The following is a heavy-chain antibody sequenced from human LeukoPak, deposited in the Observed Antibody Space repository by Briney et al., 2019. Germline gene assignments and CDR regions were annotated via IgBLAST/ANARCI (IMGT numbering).Heavy chain of an antibody. CDR2: IYTSGST. J-gene: IGHJ6*02. V-gene: IGHV4-61*02. Sequence: PSQTLSLTCTVSGGSISSGSYYWSWIRQPAGKGLEWIGRIYTSGSTNYNPSLKSRVTISVDTSKNQFSLKLSSVTAADTAVYYCASPMNSSGWYDFNFWGDYYYYGMDVWGQGTTVTVSS. CDR3: ASPMNSSGWYDFNFWGDYYYYGMDV. CDR1: GGSISSGSYY. D-gene: IGHD6-19*01.